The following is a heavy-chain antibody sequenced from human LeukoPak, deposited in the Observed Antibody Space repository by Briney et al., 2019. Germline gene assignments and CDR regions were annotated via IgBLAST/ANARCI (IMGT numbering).Heavy chain of an antibody. Sequence: SETLSLTCTVSGGSISSYYWSWIRQPPGKGLEWIGYFYYTGSTNYNPSLKSRVTISVDTSKNQFSLKLSSVTAADTAVYYCARSDYGSGSYYFDYWGQGTLVTVSS. CDR2: FYYTGST. D-gene: IGHD3-10*01. CDR1: GGSISSYY. V-gene: IGHV4-59*01. CDR3: ARSDYGSGSYYFDY. J-gene: IGHJ4*02.